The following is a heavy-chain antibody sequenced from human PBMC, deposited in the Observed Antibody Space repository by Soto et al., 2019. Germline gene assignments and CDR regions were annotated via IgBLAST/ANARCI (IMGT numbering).Heavy chain of an antibody. CDR2: IYQSGST. V-gene: IGHV4-4*02. J-gene: IGHJ4*02. CDR1: GGSISSGDW. Sequence: QVQLQESGPGLVKPSGTLSLTCAVSGGSISSGDWWSWVRQTPGKGLEWIGEIYQSGSTNYNPSFKSRVTMSLDKSKNQVSLKLSSVTAADTAVYYCARDEGWKLLFYWGQGTLVTVSS. D-gene: IGHD1-26*01. CDR3: ARDEGWKLLFY.